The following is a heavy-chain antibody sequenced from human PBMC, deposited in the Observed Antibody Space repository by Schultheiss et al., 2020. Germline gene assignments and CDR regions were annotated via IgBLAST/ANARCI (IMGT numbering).Heavy chain of an antibody. CDR3: ARGGTDYYVPYYFDY. J-gene: IGHJ4*02. CDR2: IIPIFGTA. D-gene: IGHD3-10*02. V-gene: IGHV1-69*06. CDR1: GGTFSSYA. Sequence: SVKVSCKASGGTFSSYAISWVRQAPGQGLEWMGGIIPIFGTANYAQKFQGRVTITADKSTSTAYMELSSLRSEDTAVYYCARGGTDYYVPYYFDYWGQGTLVTGYS.